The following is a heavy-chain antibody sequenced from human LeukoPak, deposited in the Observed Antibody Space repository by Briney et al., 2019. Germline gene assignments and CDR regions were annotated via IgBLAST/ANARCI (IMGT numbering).Heavy chain of an antibody. Sequence: GGSLRLSCAASGFTFSSYNMNWVRQAPGKGREWIAYISTSSSTIYYADSVKGRFTISRDNAKNSLYLQMNSLRAEDTAVYYCARDQVYAFWSGRFDYYYYYMDVWGKGTTVTVSS. D-gene: IGHD3-3*01. CDR3: ARDQVYAFWSGRFDYYYYYMDV. CDR1: GFTFSSYN. J-gene: IGHJ6*03. CDR2: ISTSSSTI. V-gene: IGHV3-48*04.